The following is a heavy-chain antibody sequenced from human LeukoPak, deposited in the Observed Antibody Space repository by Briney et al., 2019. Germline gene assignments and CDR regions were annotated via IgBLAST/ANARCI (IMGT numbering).Heavy chain of an antibody. D-gene: IGHD3-10*01. CDR1: GLTVSRNY. CDR2: IKSKTDGGTT. V-gene: IGHV3-15*01. Sequence: GGSLRLSCAASGLTVSRNYMSWVRQAPGKGLEWVGRIKSKTDGGTTDYAAPVKGRFTISRDDSKNTLYLQMNSLKTEDTAVYYCTTDYGSGSYSSIAFDIWGQGTMVTVSS. CDR3: TTDYGSGSYSSIAFDI. J-gene: IGHJ3*02.